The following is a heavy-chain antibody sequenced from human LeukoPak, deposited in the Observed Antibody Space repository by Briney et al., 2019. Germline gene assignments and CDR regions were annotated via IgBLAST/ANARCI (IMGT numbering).Heavy chain of an antibody. V-gene: IGHV5-51*01. D-gene: IGHD4-17*01. CDR2: IYPGDSET. J-gene: IGHJ4*02. CDR3: ARRREGATVASYYFDY. Sequence: GGSLQISCKGPGYTFTGYWIGWVRQLPGKGLEWMGIIYPGDSETRYSPSFQGQVTFSADKSISSAYLQWSSLKASDTAMYYCARRREGATVASYYFDYWGQGTLVTVAS. CDR1: GYTFTGYW.